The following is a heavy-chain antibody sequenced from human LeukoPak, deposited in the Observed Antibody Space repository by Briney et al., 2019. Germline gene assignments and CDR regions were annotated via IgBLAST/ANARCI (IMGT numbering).Heavy chain of an antibody. CDR3: ARGIRCSSTSCWGSRNYYMDV. CDR1: GGSFSGYY. CDR2: INHSGST. D-gene: IGHD2-2*01. Sequence: PSETLSLTCAVYGGSFSGYYWSWIRQPPGKGLEWIGEINHSGSTNYNPSLKSRVTISVDTSKNQFSLKLSSVTAADTAVYYCARGIRCSSTSCWGSRNYYMDVWGKGTTVTVSS. V-gene: IGHV4-34*01. J-gene: IGHJ6*03.